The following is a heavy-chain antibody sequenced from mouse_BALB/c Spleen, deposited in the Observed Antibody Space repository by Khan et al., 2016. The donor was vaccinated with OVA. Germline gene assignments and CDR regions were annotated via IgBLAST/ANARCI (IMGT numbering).Heavy chain of an antibody. Sequence: QVQLQQSGAELMKPGASVKISCKATGYTFSSYWIEWVKQRPGHGLEWIGEILPGRGNINYNEKFKGKAPFTADTSSNIAYLQLNSLTSEDSSVYYLAGGAGTTYGIDYWGQGTSVTVSS. J-gene: IGHJ4*01. CDR2: ILPGRGNI. D-gene: IGHD4-1*01. CDR1: GYTFSSYW. CDR3: AGGAGTTYGIDY. V-gene: IGHV1-9*01.